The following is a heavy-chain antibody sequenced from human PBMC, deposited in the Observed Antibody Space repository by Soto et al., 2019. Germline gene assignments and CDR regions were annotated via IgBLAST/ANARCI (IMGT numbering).Heavy chain of an antibody. CDR3: ALQAAGYCSSTSCSDYYYYMDV. CDR1: GGAVSGYY. Sequence: SETLSLTCAVYGGAVSGYYGSSIRRAPGKGREWSGESNHSGSTNYDPSLKSRVTIAVDTSKNQFSLKLSSVTAAATAVYYCALQAAGYCSSTSCSDYYYYMDVWRKGTPVTVSS. J-gene: IGHJ6*03. D-gene: IGHD2-2*01. CDR2: SNHSGST. V-gene: IGHV4-34*01.